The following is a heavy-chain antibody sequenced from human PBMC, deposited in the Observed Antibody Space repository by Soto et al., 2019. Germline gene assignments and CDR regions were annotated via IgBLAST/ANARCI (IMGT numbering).Heavy chain of an antibody. Sequence: QVQLVESGGDLDKHGGSLRLSCAASGFTFSDYYMSWIRQAPGKGLEWVSYISSSDSIIYYADSVKGRFTISRDNAKNSLYLQMNSLRAEDTAVYYCARDLGYYDSSGYFDYWGQGTLGTVSS. J-gene: IGHJ4*02. CDR1: GFTFSDYY. D-gene: IGHD3-22*01. CDR2: ISSSDSII. CDR3: ARDLGYYDSSGYFDY. V-gene: IGHV3-11*01.